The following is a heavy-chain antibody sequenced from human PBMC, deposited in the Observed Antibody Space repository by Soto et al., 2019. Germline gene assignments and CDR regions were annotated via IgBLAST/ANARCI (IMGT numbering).Heavy chain of an antibody. CDR2: IYSSGST. V-gene: IGHV4-59*01. Sequence: PSETLSLTCTVSGGSISTYYWNWIRQSPGKGLEWIGYIYSSGSTHYNPSLQNRVTISIDTSKNQVSLKVNSVTAADTAVYYCARDHPHSYGVYYFDYWGQGTPVTVS. CDR3: ARDHPHSYGVYYFDY. D-gene: IGHD5-18*01. CDR1: GGSISTYY. J-gene: IGHJ4*02.